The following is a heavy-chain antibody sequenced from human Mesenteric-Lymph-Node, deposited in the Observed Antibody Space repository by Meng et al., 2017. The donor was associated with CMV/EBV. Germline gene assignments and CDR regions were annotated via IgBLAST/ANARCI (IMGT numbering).Heavy chain of an antibody. CDR3: ARWGSGANGIDY. Sequence: ASVKVSCKASGYTFTNYYIHWVRQAPGQGLEWMGWINPNSGGPLYVQKFQGRVTMTRDTSIRTVYMELNNLRSDDTAVYYCARWGSGANGIDYWGQGTLVTVSS. J-gene: IGHJ4*02. V-gene: IGHV1-2*02. D-gene: IGHD4/OR15-4a*01. CDR1: GYTFTNYY. CDR2: INPNSGGP.